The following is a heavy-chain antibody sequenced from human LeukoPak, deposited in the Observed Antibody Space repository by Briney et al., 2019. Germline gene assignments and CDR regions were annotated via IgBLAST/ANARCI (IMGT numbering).Heavy chain of an antibody. V-gene: IGHV3-9*01. J-gene: IGHJ4*02. Sequence: GGSLRLPCAASGFTFDDYAMHWVRQAPGKGLEWVSGISWNSGSIGYADSVRGRFTISRDNAKNSLYLQMNSLRAEDTALYYCAKDHYYDSSGYCDYWGQGTLVTVSS. D-gene: IGHD3-22*01. CDR3: AKDHYYDSSGYCDY. CDR2: ISWNSGSI. CDR1: GFTFDDYA.